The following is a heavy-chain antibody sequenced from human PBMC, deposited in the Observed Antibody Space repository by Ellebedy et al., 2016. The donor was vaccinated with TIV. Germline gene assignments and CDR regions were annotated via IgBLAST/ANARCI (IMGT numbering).Heavy chain of an antibody. V-gene: IGHV3-72*01. CDR3: VRVGRWLQYFDY. D-gene: IGHD5-24*01. J-gene: IGHJ4*02. CDR2: ARSKVARYST. Sequence: GESLKISCLTSGFNLNDHYIDWVRQAPGKGLEWVGRARSKVARYSTEPAAALKGRFTISRDDSKNSIYLQMNSLKTDDTAVYYCVRVGRWLQYFDYWGQGILVTVSS. CDR1: GFNLNDHY.